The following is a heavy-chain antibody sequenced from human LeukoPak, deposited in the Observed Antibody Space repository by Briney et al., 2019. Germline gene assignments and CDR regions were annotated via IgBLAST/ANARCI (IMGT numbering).Heavy chain of an antibody. CDR1: GGSISSYY. Sequence: SETLSLTCTVSGGSISSYYWSWIRQPPGKGLELIGYISYSGNTNYNPSLKSRVTISVDMSKNQFSLKLSSVTAADTAVYHCARLILSGSYLYYFDYWGQGTLVTVSS. CDR2: ISYSGNT. D-gene: IGHD1-26*01. CDR3: ARLILSGSYLYYFDY. J-gene: IGHJ4*02. V-gene: IGHV4-59*08.